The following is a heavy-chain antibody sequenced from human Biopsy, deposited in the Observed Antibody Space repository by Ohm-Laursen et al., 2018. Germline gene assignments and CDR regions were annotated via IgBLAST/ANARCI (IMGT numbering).Heavy chain of an antibody. D-gene: IGHD1-1*01. CDR1: GYSLTELS. CDR2: FAPENGRI. J-gene: IGHJ4*02. Sequence: SVKVSCKVSGYSLTELSMHWVRQAPGQGLEWMGGFAPENGRIVYSQKFQGRVTVTEDTSTSTAYMEVWRLRSDDTAVYYCAADINVWNVNYWGQGTQVIVSS. V-gene: IGHV1-24*01. CDR3: AADINVWNVNY.